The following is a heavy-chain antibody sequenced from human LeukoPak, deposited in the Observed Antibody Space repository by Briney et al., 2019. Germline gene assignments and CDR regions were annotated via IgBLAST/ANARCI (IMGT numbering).Heavy chain of an antibody. J-gene: IGHJ4*02. CDR3: ARGEAGSYFVVSSGSFDY. V-gene: IGHV3-23*01. Sequence: PGGSLRLSCAASGFTFSSYAMSWVRQAPGKGLEWVSAISGSGGSTYYADSVKGRFTISRDNSKNTLYLQMNSLRAEDTAVYYCARGEAGSYFVVSSGSFDYWGQGTLVTVSS. D-gene: IGHD1-26*01. CDR2: ISGSGGST. CDR1: GFTFSSYA.